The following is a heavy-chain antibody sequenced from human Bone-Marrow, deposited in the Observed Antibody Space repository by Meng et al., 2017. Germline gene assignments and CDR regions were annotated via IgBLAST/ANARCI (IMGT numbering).Heavy chain of an antibody. CDR2: INAGNGNT. Sequence: ASVKVSCKASGYTFTSYAMHWVRQAPGQRLEWMGWINAGNGNTKYSQKFQGRVTITRDTSASTAYMELSSLRAEDTAVYYCATWSGYFMRGPDYWGQGTLVTVSS. J-gene: IGHJ4*02. D-gene: IGHD3-3*01. CDR3: ATWSGYFMRGPDY. V-gene: IGHV1-3*01. CDR1: GYTFTSYA.